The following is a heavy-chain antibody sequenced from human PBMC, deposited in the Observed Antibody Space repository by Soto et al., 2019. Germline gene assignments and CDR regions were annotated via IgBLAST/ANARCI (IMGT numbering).Heavy chain of an antibody. CDR3: ARLPYYDFWSGYYTLDY. D-gene: IGHD3-3*01. J-gene: IGHJ4*02. Sequence: XGSLRLSCAASGFTFSDYCMSWIRQAPGKGLEWVSYISSSGSTIYYADSVKGRFTISRDNAKNSLYLQMNSLRAEDTAVYYCARLPYYDFWSGYYTLDYWGQGTLVTVSS. V-gene: IGHV3-11*01. CDR1: GFTFSDYC. CDR2: ISSSGSTI.